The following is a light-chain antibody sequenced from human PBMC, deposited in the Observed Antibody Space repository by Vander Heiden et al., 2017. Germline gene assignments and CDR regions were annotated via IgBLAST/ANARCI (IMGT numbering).Light chain of an antibody. CDR2: AAS. V-gene: IGKV1-39*01. CDR3: QQSYSTPDT. Sequence: DIQMTQSPSSLSASVGDRVTITCRTSQSISSYLNWYQQKPGKAPKLLIYAASSLQSGVPSSFSGSGSGTDFTLTISSLQPEHFATYYCQQSYSTPDTFGQGTKLEIK. J-gene: IGKJ2*01. CDR1: QSISSY.